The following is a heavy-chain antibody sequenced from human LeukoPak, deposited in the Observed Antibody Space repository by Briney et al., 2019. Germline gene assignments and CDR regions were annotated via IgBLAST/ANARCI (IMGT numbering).Heavy chain of an antibody. D-gene: IGHD4-23*01. CDR1: GYTFTSYD. Sequence: GASVKVSCKASGYTFTSYDINWVRQASGQGLEWMGWMTPNSGNTGYAQKFQGRVTMTRNTSIGTAYTELRSLTSEDAAVYYCARGNYDGYYFDYWGQGTLVTVSS. CDR2: MTPNSGNT. J-gene: IGHJ4*02. V-gene: IGHV1-8*01. CDR3: ARGNYDGYYFDY.